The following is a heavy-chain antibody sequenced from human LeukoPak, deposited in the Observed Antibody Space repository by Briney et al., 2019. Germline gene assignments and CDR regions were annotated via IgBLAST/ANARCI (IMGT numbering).Heavy chain of an antibody. CDR2: INHSGST. CDR3: ARDLSFDWFPYYFDY. V-gene: IGHV4-34*01. Sequence: PSETLSLTCAVYGGSFSGYYWSWIRQPPGKGLEWIGEINHSGSTNYNPSLKSRVTISVDTSKNQFSLKLSSVTAADTAVYYCARDLSFDWFPYYFDYWGQGILVTASS. CDR1: GGSFSGYY. J-gene: IGHJ4*02. D-gene: IGHD3-9*01.